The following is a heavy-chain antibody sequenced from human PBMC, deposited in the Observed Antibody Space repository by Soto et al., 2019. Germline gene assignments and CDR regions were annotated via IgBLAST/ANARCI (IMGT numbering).Heavy chain of an antibody. CDR3: ARDISHYYGSGSYYNVGIDP. CDR1: GGSISSGGYY. J-gene: IGHJ5*02. Sequence: QVQLQESGPGLVKPSQTLSLTCTVSGGSISSGGYYWSWIRQHPGKGLEWIGYIYYSGSTYFNPSLQRRVTISVDTSKNQFSLQLSSVTAADTAVYYCARDISHYYGSGSYYNVGIDPWGQGTLVTVSS. V-gene: IGHV4-31*03. CDR2: IYYSGST. D-gene: IGHD3-10*01.